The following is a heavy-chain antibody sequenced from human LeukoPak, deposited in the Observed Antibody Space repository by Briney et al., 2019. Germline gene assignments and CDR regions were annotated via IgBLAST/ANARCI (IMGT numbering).Heavy chain of an antibody. V-gene: IGHV3-30*18. CDR2: ISYDGSNK. Sequence: PGGSLRLSCAASGFTFSSYEMHWVRQAPGKGLEWVAVISYDGSNKYYADSVKGRFTISRDNSKNTLYLQMNSLRAEDTAVYYCAKDLYSGWYDFAFDYWGQGTLVTVSS. D-gene: IGHD6-19*01. J-gene: IGHJ4*02. CDR3: AKDLYSGWYDFAFDY. CDR1: GFTFSSYE.